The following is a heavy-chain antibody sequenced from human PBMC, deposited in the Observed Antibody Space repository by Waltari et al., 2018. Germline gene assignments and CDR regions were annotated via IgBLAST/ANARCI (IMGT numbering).Heavy chain of an antibody. J-gene: IGHJ4*02. D-gene: IGHD6-13*01. Sequence: EVQLVESGGGLVKPGGSLRLSCAASGFTFSNAWMSWVRQAPGKGLEWVGRIKSKTDGGTTDYAAPVKGRFTISRDDSKNTLYLQMNSLKTEDTAVCYCTTWYSSSWGHFDYWGQGILVTVSS. CDR2: IKSKTDGGTT. V-gene: IGHV3-15*01. CDR3: TTWYSSSWGHFDY. CDR1: GFTFSNAW.